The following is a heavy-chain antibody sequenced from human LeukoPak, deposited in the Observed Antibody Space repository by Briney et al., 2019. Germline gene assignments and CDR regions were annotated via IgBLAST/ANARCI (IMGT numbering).Heavy chain of an antibody. V-gene: IGHV4-39*01. J-gene: IGHJ1*01. Sequence: SETLSLTCTVSGGSISSSSYYWGWIRQPPGKGLERIGSIYYSGSTYYNPSLKSRVTISVDTSKNQFSLKLSSVTAADTAVYYCARLGGSSWLQHWGQGTLVTVSS. CDR3: ARLGGSSWLQH. CDR2: IYYSGST. CDR1: GGSISSSSYY. D-gene: IGHD6-13*01.